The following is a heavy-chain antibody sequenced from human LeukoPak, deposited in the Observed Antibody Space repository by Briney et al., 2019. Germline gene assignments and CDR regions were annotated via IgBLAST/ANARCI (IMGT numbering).Heavy chain of an antibody. CDR1: GFTFTDYW. CDR3: ARDKVYYYYYYMDV. CDR2: IRQDGGEK. J-gene: IGHJ6*03. Sequence: PGGSLRLSCAVSGFTFTDYWMNWVRQAPGKGLEWVASIRQDGGEKYYVDSVKGRFTISRDNAKNSLYLQMNSLRAEDTALYYCARDKVYYYYYYMDVWGKGTTVTVSS. V-gene: IGHV3-7*03.